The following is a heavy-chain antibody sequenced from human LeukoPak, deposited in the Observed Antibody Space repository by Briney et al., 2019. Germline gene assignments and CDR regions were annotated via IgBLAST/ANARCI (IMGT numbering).Heavy chain of an antibody. Sequence: ASVKVSCKASGYTFTSYGISWVRQAPGQGLEWMGWISAYNGNTNYAQKVQGRVTMTTDTSTRTAYMELRSLRSDDTAVYYCARVAPMVRGVVITNFDYWGQGILVTVSS. CDR2: ISAYNGNT. CDR3: ARVAPMVRGVVITNFDY. V-gene: IGHV1-18*01. D-gene: IGHD3-10*01. CDR1: GYTFTSYG. J-gene: IGHJ4*02.